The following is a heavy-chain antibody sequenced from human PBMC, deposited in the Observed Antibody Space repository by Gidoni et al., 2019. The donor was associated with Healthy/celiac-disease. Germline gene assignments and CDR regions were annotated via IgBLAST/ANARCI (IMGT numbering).Heavy chain of an antibody. V-gene: IGHV3-33*01. Sequence: QVQLVESGGGVVQPGRSLRLSCAASGFTFSSYGMHWVRQAPGKGLEWVAVIWYDGSNKYYADSVKGRFTIARDNSKNTLYLQMNSLRAEDTAVYYCARGTTRHSSSWYYFDYWGQGTLVTVSS. D-gene: IGHD6-13*01. CDR1: GFTFSSYG. CDR3: ARGTTRHSSSWYYFDY. CDR2: IWYDGSNK. J-gene: IGHJ4*02.